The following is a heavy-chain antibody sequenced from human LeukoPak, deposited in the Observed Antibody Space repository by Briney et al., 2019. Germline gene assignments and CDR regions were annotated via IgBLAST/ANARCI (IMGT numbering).Heavy chain of an antibody. CDR3: ARGLPRVDY. CDR1: GFIFSGHV. Sequence: GRSLRLSCAASGFIFSGHVMHWVRRAPGKGLEWVSLISYDGSNKDYADSVKGRFTISRDNSKNTLYLQMNSLRAEDTAVYYCARGLPRVDYWGQGTLVTVSS. V-gene: IGHV3-30-3*01. J-gene: IGHJ4*02. CDR2: ISYDGSNK. D-gene: IGHD4-17*01.